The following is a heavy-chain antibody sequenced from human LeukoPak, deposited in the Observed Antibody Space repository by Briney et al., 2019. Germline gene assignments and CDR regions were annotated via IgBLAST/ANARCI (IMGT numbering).Heavy chain of an antibody. CDR3: AREARRDGYNFDY. D-gene: IGHD5-24*01. CDR1: VGSISTYY. Sequence: SETLSLTCTFSVGSISTYYWTWIRQPPGKGLEWMGYIYCSGSTNYNPSLKSRLTISVDTSKNQFSLKLNSVIAADTAVYYCAREARRDGYNFDYWGQGTLVTVSS. CDR2: IYCSGST. J-gene: IGHJ4*02. V-gene: IGHV4-59*01.